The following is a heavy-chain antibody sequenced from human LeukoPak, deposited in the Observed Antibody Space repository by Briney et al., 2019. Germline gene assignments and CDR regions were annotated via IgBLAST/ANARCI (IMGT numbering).Heavy chain of an antibody. V-gene: IGHV3-15*01. J-gene: IGHJ4*02. CDR1: GFTFTNAW. CDR3: TTRPPPYGDYYFDY. Sequence: PGRSLRLSCAASGFTFTNAWMTWVRQVPGKGLEWVGRIKSKTDGGATDCAAPVKGRSTISRDDSKNTLYLQMNSLRPEDTAVYYCTTRPPPYGDYYFDYWGQGALVTVSS. D-gene: IGHD2-21*02. CDR2: IKSKTDGGAT.